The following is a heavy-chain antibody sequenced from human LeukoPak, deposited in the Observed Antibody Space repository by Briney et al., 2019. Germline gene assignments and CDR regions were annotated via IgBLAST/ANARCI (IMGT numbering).Heavy chain of an antibody. CDR1: GGSISRYY. CDR3: ARGDFWSGAPTD. J-gene: IGHJ4*02. D-gene: IGHD3-3*01. CDR2: IYYTGRA. Sequence: SETLSLTCTVSGGSISRYYWSWIRQPPGTGLEWIGYIYYTGRADYNPSLKSRVSMSVDTSKNQFSLRVNSMTAADAAVYYCARGDFWSGAPTDWGQGTLVTVSS. V-gene: IGHV4-59*01.